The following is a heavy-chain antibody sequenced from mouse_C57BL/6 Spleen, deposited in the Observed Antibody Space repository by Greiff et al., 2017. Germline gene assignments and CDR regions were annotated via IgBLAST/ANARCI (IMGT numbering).Heavy chain of an antibody. V-gene: IGHV3-6*01. CDR1: GYSITSGYY. D-gene: IGHD2-3*01. CDR3: ARERMGSFDY. Sequence: VQLQQSGPGLVKPSQSLSLTCSVTGYSITSGYYWNWIRQFPGNKLEWMGYISYDGSNNYNPSLKNRISITRDTSKNQFFLKLNSVTTEDTATYYCARERMGSFDYWGQGTTLTVSS. J-gene: IGHJ2*01. CDR2: ISYDGSN.